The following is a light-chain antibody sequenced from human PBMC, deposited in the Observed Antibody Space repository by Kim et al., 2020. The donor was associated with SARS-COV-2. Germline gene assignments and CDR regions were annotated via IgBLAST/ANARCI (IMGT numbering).Light chain of an antibody. CDR3: SSYRATNTWV. J-gene: IGLJ3*02. CDR2: EVS. V-gene: IGLV2-14*01. CDR1: YDY. Sequence: YDYVSWYQQHPGKAPKLVIFEVSKRPSGVSIRFSAFKSGITASLTISGLQAEDEADYYCSSYRATNTWVFGGGTQLTVL.